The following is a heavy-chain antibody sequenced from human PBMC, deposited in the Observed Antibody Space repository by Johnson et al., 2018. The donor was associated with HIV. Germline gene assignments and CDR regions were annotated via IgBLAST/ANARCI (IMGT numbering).Heavy chain of an antibody. CDR1: GFTFTDHY. D-gene: IGHD1-1*01. J-gene: IGHJ3*01. CDR3: ATVWRNEGRHAFDV. Sequence: QVQVVESGGGLVKTGGSLRLSCAASGFTFTDHYMSWIRQAPGKGLEWVSVIYSGGSTYYTDSVKGRFTISRDNAKNSLYLHMNSLRAEDTAVYYCATVWRNEGRHAFDVWGQGTMVTVSS. CDR2: IYSGGST. V-gene: IGHV3-11*04.